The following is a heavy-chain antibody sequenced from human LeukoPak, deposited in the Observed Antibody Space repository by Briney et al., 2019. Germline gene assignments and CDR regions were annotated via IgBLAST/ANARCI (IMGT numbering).Heavy chain of an antibody. V-gene: IGHV3-21*01. CDR2: VSSGSSHI. CDR3: AGATDQFDY. Sequence: PGGSLRLSCAASGFTFSSYSMNWVRQAPGKGLEWVSYVSSGSSHIYYADSVKGRFTISRDNAKNSLYLQMNSLRAEDTAVYYCAGATDQFDYWGQGTLVSVSS. CDR1: GFTFSSYS. D-gene: IGHD5-24*01. J-gene: IGHJ4*02.